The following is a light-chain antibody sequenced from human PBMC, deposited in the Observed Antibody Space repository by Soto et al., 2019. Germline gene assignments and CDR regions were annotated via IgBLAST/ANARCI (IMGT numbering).Light chain of an antibody. J-gene: IGLJ2*01. CDR3: ATWDSSLSAAV. V-gene: IGLV1-51*01. CDR2: DNY. CDR1: ISNIGNNY. Sequence: QSVLTQPPSVSAAPGQTVTLSCSGSISNIGNNYVSWFQQFPGTGPKLLIYDNYKRPSGIPDRFSGSKSGTSATLGITGLQIGDEADYYCATWDSSLSAAVFGGGTKLTGL.